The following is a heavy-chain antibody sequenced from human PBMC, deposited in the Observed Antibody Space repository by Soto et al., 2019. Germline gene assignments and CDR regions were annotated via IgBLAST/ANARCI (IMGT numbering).Heavy chain of an antibody. D-gene: IGHD3-10*01. Sequence: QVQLVQSGAEVKKPGASVKVSCKASGYTFTSYGISSVRQAPGQGLEWMGWITAYNGNTNYAQKLQGRVTTTTVTATSTAYMELRSLRSADTAVYYWARVLPPVDYWGQGTLVSVSS. J-gene: IGHJ4*02. V-gene: IGHV1-18*01. CDR3: ARVLPPVDY. CDR2: ITAYNGNT. CDR1: GYTFTSYG.